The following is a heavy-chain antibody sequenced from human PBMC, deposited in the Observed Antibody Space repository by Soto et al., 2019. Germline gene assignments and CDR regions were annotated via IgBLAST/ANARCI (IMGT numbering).Heavy chain of an antibody. CDR1: GYTFTSYA. Sequence: GASVKVSCKASGYTFTSYAMHWVRQAPGQRLEWMGWINAGNGNTKYSQKFQGRVTITRDTSASTAYMELSSLRSEDTAVYYCVRDKSPYSSGWHNRHFDYWGQGTLVTVSS. D-gene: IGHD6-19*01. CDR3: VRDKSPYSSGWHNRHFDY. J-gene: IGHJ4*02. CDR2: INAGNGNT. V-gene: IGHV1-3*01.